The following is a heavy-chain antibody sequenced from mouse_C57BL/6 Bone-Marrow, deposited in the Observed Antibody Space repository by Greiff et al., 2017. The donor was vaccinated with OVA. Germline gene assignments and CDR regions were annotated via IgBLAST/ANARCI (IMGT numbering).Heavy chain of an antibody. V-gene: IGHV14-4*01. CDR1: GFNIKDDY. CDR3: TTYRY. J-gene: IGHJ2*01. Sequence: EVQLQQSGAELVRPGASVKLSCTASGFNIKDDYMHWVKERPEQGLEWIGWIDRENGDTEYASKFQGKATITADTSSKTVYLHLSSLTSEDTAVYYCTTYRYWGQGTTLTVSS. CDR2: IDRENGDT.